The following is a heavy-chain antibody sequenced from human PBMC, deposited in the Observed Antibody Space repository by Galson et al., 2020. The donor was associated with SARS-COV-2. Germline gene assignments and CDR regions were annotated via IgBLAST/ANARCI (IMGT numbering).Heavy chain of an antibody. Sequence: SDTLSLTCPVSGDYISSTTHYWDWIRQPPGKGLEWIGSIYYAGTTYYNPSLKSRITMSVDTSKNQFSLNLRSVTAADTAVYYCARDQLEYYYAMDVWGQGTTVIVSS. CDR3: ARDQLEYYYAMDV. D-gene: IGHD1-1*01. J-gene: IGHJ6*02. CDR1: GDYISSTTHY. CDR2: IYYAGTT. V-gene: IGHV4-39*07.